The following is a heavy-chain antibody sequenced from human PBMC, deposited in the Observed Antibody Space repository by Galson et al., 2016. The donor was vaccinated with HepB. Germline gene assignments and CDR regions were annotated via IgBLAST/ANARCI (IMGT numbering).Heavy chain of an antibody. J-gene: IGHJ6*03. D-gene: IGHD3-3*02. CDR2: ISGSGDIT. V-gene: IGHV3-23*01. CDR3: ASPTAFFSSSYMDV. Sequence: SLRLSCAASGLTFRNYDMSWVRQAPEKGLEWVSGISGSGDITYYADSVKGRFTISRANSRNTLFLQMNSLSAEGTALYYCASPTAFFSSSYMDVWGKGTTVTVSS. CDR1: GLTFRNYD.